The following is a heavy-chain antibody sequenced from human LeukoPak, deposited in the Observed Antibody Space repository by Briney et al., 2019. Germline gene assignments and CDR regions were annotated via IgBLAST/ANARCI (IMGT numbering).Heavy chain of an antibody. Sequence: GGSLRLSCAASGFTFSSYAMRWVRQAPGKGLEWVSSVSDSGGSTYYADSVKGRFTISTDNSKNTLYLQMNSLRAEDTAVYYCARAGIPRIAVAGDDAFDIWGQGTMVTVSS. D-gene: IGHD6-19*01. CDR2: VSDSGGST. V-gene: IGHV3-23*01. CDR3: ARAGIPRIAVAGDDAFDI. J-gene: IGHJ3*02. CDR1: GFTFSSYA.